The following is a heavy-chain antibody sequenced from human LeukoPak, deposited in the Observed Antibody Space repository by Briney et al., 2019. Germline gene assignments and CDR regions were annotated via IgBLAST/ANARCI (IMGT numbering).Heavy chain of an antibody. J-gene: IGHJ4*02. CDR1: GGSFSGYY. V-gene: IGHV4-34*01. CDR2: INHSGST. Sequence: SETLSLTCAVYGGSFSGYYWSWIRQPPGKGLEWIGEINHSGSTNYNPSLKSRVTISVDTSKNQFSLKLSSVTAADMAVYYCARGRRMAGGRFDYWGQGTLVTVSS. D-gene: IGHD5-24*01. CDR3: ARGRRMAGGRFDY.